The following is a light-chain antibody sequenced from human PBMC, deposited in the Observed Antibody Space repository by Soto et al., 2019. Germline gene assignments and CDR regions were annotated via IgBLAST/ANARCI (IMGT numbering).Light chain of an antibody. Sequence: QPVLTQPASVSGSPGQSITISCTGTRSDIGGYNSVSWYQQHPGKAPRLVIYEVSNRPSGISTRFSGSRSGNTASLTISGLQGEDESHYYCSSYTRASTLVFGGGTKLTVL. CDR1: RSDIGGYNS. CDR2: EVS. J-gene: IGLJ2*01. V-gene: IGLV2-14*01. CDR3: SSYTRASTLV.